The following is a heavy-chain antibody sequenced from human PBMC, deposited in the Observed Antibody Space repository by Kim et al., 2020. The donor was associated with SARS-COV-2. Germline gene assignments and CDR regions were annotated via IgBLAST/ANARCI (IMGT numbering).Heavy chain of an antibody. J-gene: IGHJ6*03. Sequence: GGSLRLSCAASGFTFSTFSMHWVRQAPGKGLEWVAFFCSSRSWKYSADSVQGRFTISRDNSKNTLYLEMKSLRAEDTAVYYCAKEACGDHNDYSYYNL. V-gene: IGHV3-21*01. CDR3: AKEACGDHNDYSYYNL. D-gene: IGHD2-21*01. CDR2: FCSSRSWK. CDR1: GFTFSTFS.